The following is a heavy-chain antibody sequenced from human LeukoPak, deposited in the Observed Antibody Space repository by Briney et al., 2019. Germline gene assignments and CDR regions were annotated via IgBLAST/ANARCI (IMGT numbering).Heavy chain of an antibody. CDR3: ARREVAPGYFDY. D-gene: IGHD5-24*01. CDR1: GYSISSGYY. J-gene: IGHJ4*02. V-gene: IGHV4-38-2*01. Sequence: SETLSPTCAVSGYSISSGYYWGWIRQPPGKGLEWIGSIYHSGSTYYNPSLKSRVTISVDTSKNQFSLKLSSVTAADTAVYYCARREVAPGYFDYWGQGTLVTVFS. CDR2: IYHSGST.